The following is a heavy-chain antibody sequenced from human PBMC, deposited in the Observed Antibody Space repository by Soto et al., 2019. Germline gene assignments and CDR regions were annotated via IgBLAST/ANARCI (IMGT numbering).Heavy chain of an antibody. V-gene: IGHV3-33*01. CDR2: IWYDGSNE. J-gene: IGHJ3*01. Sequence: QVQVVESGGGVVQPGRSLRLSCEGSGFPLSSYGMQWVRQAPGKGLAWVALIWYDGSNEYYADSVKGRFTISRDNSKNTLYLQMNSLRVEDTAVYYCARTDYYDSSGYFRDVYDLWGQGTMVTVSS. D-gene: IGHD3-22*01. CDR1: GFPLSSYG. CDR3: ARTDYYDSSGYFRDVYDL.